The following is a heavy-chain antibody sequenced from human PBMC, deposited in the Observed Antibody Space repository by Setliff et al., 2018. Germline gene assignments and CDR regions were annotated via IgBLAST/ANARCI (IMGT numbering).Heavy chain of an antibody. V-gene: IGHV1-18*01. CDR2: ISGYNGYT. D-gene: IGHD2-2*01. J-gene: IGHJ3*02. CDR3: VRDRAAIVVGPPTAAFDI. Sequence: ASVKVSCKASGDTFRSYGISWVRQAPGQGLEWMGWISGYNGYTVYAQKLQGRVTLTTDTSTGTAYMEVRSLRSDDTAQYYCVRDRAAIVVGPPTAAFDIWGQGTMVTVSS. CDR1: GDTFRSYG.